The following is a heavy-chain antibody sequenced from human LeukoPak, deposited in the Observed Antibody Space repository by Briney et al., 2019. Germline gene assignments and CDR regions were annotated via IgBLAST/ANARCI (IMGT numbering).Heavy chain of an antibody. CDR1: GNSFGDYY. D-gene: IGHD5-12*01. CDR3: ARAPDIVATIFDYYYMDV. Sequence: SETLSLTCTVSGNSFGDYYWSWIRQPAGKGLEWIGRIYTSGSTTYNPSLKSRVTMSVDTSKSQFSLKLTSVTAADTAVYYCARAPDIVATIFDYYYMDVWGKGTTVTVSS. V-gene: IGHV4-4*07. J-gene: IGHJ6*03. CDR2: IYTSGST.